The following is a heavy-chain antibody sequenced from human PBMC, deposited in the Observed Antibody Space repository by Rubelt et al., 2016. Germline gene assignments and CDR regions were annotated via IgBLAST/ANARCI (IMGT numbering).Heavy chain of an antibody. Sequence: QVQLQESGPGLVKPSETLSLTCTVSGYSISSGYYWGWIRQPPGKGLEWIGSIYHSGSTYYNPSLNGRVTISVDTSKNQFSLKLSSVTAADTAVYYCARGRRITMIVVVTAGAFDIWGQGTMVTVSS. CDR1: GYSISSGYY. V-gene: IGHV4-38-2*02. CDR3: ARGRRITMIVVVTAGAFDI. J-gene: IGHJ3*02. D-gene: IGHD3-22*01. CDR2: IYHSGST.